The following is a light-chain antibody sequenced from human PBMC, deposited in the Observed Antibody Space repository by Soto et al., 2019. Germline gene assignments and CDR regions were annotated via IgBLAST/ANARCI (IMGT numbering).Light chain of an antibody. CDR3: SSYTSTSTLVL. J-gene: IGLJ2*01. CDR1: SSDVGGYKY. Sequence: QSALTQPASVSGSPGQSITISCTGASSDVGGYKYVSWYQHHPGKAPKLLIYDVTIRPSGVSDRFSGSKSGNTASLTISGLQAEDESTYYCSSYTSTSTLVLFGRGTKLTVL. CDR2: DVT. V-gene: IGLV2-14*03.